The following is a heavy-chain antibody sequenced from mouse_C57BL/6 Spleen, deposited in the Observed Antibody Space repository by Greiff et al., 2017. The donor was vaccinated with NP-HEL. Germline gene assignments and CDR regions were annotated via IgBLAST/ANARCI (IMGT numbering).Heavy chain of an antibody. V-gene: IGHV1-82*01. CDR2: IYPGDGDT. D-gene: IGHD2-3*01. Sequence: QVQLKQSGPELVKPGASVKISCKASGYAFSSSWMNWVKQRPGKGLEWIGRIYPGDGDTNYNGKFKGKATLTADKSSSTAYMQLSSLTSEDSAVYFCARDPSYDGYYDAMDYWGQGTSVTVSS. CDR3: ARDPSYDGYYDAMDY. J-gene: IGHJ4*01. CDR1: GYAFSSSW.